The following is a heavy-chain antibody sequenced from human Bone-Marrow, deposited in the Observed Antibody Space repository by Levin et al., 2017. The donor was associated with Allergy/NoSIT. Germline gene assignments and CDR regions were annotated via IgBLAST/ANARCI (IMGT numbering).Heavy chain of an antibody. J-gene: IGHJ6*02. CDR1: GFTFSSYA. D-gene: IGHD5/OR15-5a*01. CDR3: VEGPRSVSTIPSFIYGMDV. CDR2: ISGSGHTT. Sequence: GGSLRLSCEASGFTFSSYALNWVRQAPGKGLEWVFAISGSGHTTYEADSVKGRSSMSRDNFKNTMYLNMGNLSVEATAVYYCVEGPRSVSTIPSFIYGMDVWGQGTTVTVSS. V-gene: IGHV3-23*01.